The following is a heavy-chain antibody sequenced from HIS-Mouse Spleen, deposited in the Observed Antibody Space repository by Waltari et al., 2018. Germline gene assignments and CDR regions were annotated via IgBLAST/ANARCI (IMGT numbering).Heavy chain of an antibody. CDR3: ASDNSNWYFDL. D-gene: IGHD4-4*01. Sequence: EVQLVESGGGLVQPGGSLRLSCAASGFTVSSNYMSWVRQAPGKGWGWGSVIYSGGSTYYAESVKGRFTISRDNSKNTLYLQMNSLRAEDTAVYYCASDNSNWYFDLWGRGTLVTVSS. V-gene: IGHV3-66*01. CDR2: IYSGGST. J-gene: IGHJ2*01. CDR1: GFTVSSNY.